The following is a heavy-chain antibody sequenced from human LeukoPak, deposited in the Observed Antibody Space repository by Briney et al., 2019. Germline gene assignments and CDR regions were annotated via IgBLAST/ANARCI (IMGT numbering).Heavy chain of an antibody. Sequence: GGSLRLSCAASGFTFRNYAISWVRQAPGKGLEWVSSISSSSSYIYYADSVKGRFTISRDYAKNLLYLQMNSLRIEDTAVYYCARDHGIPGSGSYRFDYWGHGTLVTVSS. CDR2: ISSSSSYI. J-gene: IGHJ4*01. D-gene: IGHD3-10*01. CDR3: ARDHGIPGSGSYRFDY. CDR1: GFTFRNYA. V-gene: IGHV3-21*06.